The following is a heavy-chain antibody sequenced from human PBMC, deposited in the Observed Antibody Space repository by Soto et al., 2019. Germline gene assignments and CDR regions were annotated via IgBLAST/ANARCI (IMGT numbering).Heavy chain of an antibody. V-gene: IGHV3-43D*04. Sequence: EVVLLQSGGDLVQPGGSLRLSCAASGFTFDEYAMHWVRQPPGKGLEWVSLISWDGSNRYYADSVQGRFTISRDNSKYSLYLEMNSLRPEDTALYYCAKDISRGPTKNYDFWSGPDYWGQGTLVTVSS. CDR3: AKDISRGPTKNYDFWSGPDY. CDR2: ISWDGSNR. J-gene: IGHJ4*02. CDR1: GFTFDEYA. D-gene: IGHD3-3*01.